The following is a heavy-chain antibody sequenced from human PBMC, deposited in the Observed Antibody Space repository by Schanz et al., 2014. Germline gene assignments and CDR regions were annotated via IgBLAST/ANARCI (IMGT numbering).Heavy chain of an antibody. V-gene: IGHV3-66*01. Sequence: EVQLVESGGGLVQPGGSLRLSCAASGFTVSNNYMSWVRQAPGKGLECVSIIYSDGSTYYVDSVKGRFIISRDNSKNTLDLQMNSLRDEDTALYYCAKIWKAHHLTGRPGWSDGMDVWGQGTTV. CDR3: AKIWKAHHLTGRPGWSDGMDV. J-gene: IGHJ6*02. CDR2: IYSDGST. CDR1: GFTVSNNY. D-gene: IGHD3-3*01.